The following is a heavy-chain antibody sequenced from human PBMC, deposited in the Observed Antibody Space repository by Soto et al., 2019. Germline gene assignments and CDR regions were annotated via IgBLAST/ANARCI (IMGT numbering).Heavy chain of an antibody. V-gene: IGHV3-21*01. J-gene: IGHJ4*02. D-gene: IGHD4-4*01. CDR3: ARDFRAVTGY. CDR2: ISSSSSYI. CDR1: GFTFSSYS. Sequence: GGSLRLSCAASGFTFSSYSMNWVRQAPGKGLEWVSSISSSSSYIYYADSVKGRFTISRDNTKNSLYLQMNSLRAEDTAVYYCARDFRAVTGYWGQGTLVTVSS.